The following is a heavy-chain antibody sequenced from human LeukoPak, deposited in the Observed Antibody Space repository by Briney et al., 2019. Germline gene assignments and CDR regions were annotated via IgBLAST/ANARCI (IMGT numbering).Heavy chain of an antibody. CDR1: GFTFSSYA. D-gene: IGHD1-1*01. V-gene: IGHV3-23*01. CDR2: VNGDNSIT. J-gene: IGHJ4*02. Sequence: PGGSQRLSCAASGFTFSSYAMNWVRQAPGKGLEWVSAVNGDNSITKYADSVEGRFTISRDNSKNTLYLQMNSLRVDDTAIYYCAKGTTTPGFLDYWGQGTLVTVSS. CDR3: AKGTTTPGFLDY.